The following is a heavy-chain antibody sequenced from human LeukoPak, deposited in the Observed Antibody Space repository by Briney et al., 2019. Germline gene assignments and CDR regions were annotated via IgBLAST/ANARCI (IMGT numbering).Heavy chain of an antibody. CDR2: MWYGGGNK. Sequence: GGSLRLSCAASGFTFNNYVMHWVRQAPGKGLEWGAIMWYGGGNKHYADPEDGLITISKDNSKNTLYLQMNRLRAEDTAVYYCARGTGAYVYRMDVWGQGTTVTVSS. V-gene: IGHV3-33*01. D-gene: IGHD7-27*01. CDR1: GFTFNNYV. CDR3: ARGTGAYVYRMDV. J-gene: IGHJ6*02.